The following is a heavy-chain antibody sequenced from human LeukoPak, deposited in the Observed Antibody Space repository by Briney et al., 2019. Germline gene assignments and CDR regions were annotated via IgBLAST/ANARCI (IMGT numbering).Heavy chain of an antibody. V-gene: IGHV5-10-1*01. CDR2: IDPSDSYT. J-gene: IGHJ5*02. D-gene: IGHD3-10*01. Sequence: PGESLRISCKGSGYSFTSYWISWVRQMPGKGLEWMGRIDPSDSYTNYSPSFQGHVTISADESISTAYLQWSSLKASDTAMYYCARAGSGKKDNNWFDPWGQGTLVTVSS. CDR3: ARAGSGKKDNNWFDP. CDR1: GYSFTSYW.